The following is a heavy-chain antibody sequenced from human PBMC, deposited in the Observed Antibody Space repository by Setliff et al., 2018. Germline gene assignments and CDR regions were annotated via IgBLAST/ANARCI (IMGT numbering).Heavy chain of an antibody. Sequence: SETLSLTCAVSGGSITSSHYYWGWVRQPPGKGLEWIASIYYRANTFYEPSLRSRVTISVDTSKNQLSLKLTSVTAADTALYHCARVSGDLDTFDMWGQGAMVTVSS. CDR2: IYYRANT. V-gene: IGHV4-39*07. CDR1: GGSITSSHYY. J-gene: IGHJ3*02. CDR3: ARVSGDLDTFDM. D-gene: IGHD2-21*02.